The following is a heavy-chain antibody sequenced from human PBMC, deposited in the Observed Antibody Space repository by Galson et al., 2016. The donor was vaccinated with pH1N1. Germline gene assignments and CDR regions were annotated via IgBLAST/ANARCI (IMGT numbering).Heavy chain of an antibody. CDR3: ARMRYGDHSAWFDP. J-gene: IGHJ5*02. CDR2: IDWDDDK. V-gene: IGHV2-70*01. CDR1: GFSLSTSGMC. D-gene: IGHD4-17*01. Sequence: PALVKPTQTLTLTCTFSGFSLSTSGMCVSWIRQPPGKALEWLALIDWDDDKYYSTSLKTRPTISKYTSKHQVVLTMTNMDPVVTATSYCARMRYGDHSAWFDPWSQGTLVTVSS.